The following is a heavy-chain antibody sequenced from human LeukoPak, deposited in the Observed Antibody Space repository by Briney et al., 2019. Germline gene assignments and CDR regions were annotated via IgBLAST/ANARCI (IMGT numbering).Heavy chain of an antibody. Sequence: SETLSLTCAVYGGSFSGYYWSWIRQPPGKGLEWIGEINHSGSTNYNPSLKSRVTISVDTSKNQFSLKLSSVTAADTAVYYCARGPSFWSGSFDYWGQGTLVTVSS. D-gene: IGHD3-3*01. J-gene: IGHJ4*02. CDR3: ARGPSFWSGSFDY. CDR1: GGSFSGYY. CDR2: INHSGST. V-gene: IGHV4-34*01.